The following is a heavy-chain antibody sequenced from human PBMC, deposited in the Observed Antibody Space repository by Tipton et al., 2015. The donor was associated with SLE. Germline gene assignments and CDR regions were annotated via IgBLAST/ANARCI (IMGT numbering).Heavy chain of an antibody. CDR3: ARDLAHTIAAAGTFDY. J-gene: IGHJ4*02. Sequence: GSLRLSCAASGFTFSIHWMSWVRQAPGKGLEWVANIKQDGSEKYYVDSVKGRFTISRDNAKNSLYLQMNSLRAEDTAVYYCARDLAHTIAAAGTFDYWGQGTLVTVSS. CDR1: GFTFSIHW. V-gene: IGHV3-7*01. D-gene: IGHD6-13*01. CDR2: IKQDGSEK.